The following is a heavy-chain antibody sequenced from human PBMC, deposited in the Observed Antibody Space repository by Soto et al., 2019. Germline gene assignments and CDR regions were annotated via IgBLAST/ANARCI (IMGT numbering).Heavy chain of an antibody. CDR2: IDPYDTGI. CDR3: TSDTFGARDS. Sequence: EVQLVESGGGLVQPGGSLRLSRAASGFAFSSEWMHWVRQAPGKGLVWVSRIDPYDTGITYADSVKGRFTISRDNAKNTLYLQMNSLRAEDTAVYYCTSDTFGARDSWGQGTLVTVSS. CDR1: GFAFSSEW. D-gene: IGHD2-15*01. J-gene: IGHJ4*02. V-gene: IGHV3-74*01.